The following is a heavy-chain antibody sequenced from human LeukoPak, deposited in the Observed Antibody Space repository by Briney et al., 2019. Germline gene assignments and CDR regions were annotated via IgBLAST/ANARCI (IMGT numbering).Heavy chain of an antibody. CDR2: ISSSSSYI. Sequence: PGGSLRLSCTASGFTFSSYSMNWVRQAPGKGLEWVSSISSSSSYIYYADSVKGRFTISRVNTRNSLYLQMNSLRTEDTAVYYYARDGMTGMAGYYEFDYWGQGSLVTVSS. J-gene: IGHJ4*01. CDR3: ARDGMTGMAGYYEFDY. D-gene: IGHD3-22*01. V-gene: IGHV3-21*01. CDR1: GFTFSSYS.